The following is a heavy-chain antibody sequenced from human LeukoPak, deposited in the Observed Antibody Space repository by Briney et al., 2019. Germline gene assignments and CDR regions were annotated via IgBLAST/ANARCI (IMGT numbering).Heavy chain of an antibody. CDR2: IYYSGST. D-gene: IGHD2/OR15-2a*01. J-gene: IGHJ5*02. Sequence: SEILSLTCTVSGGSISSSSYYWGWIRQPPGKGLEWIGSIYYSGSTYYNPSLKSQVTISVDTSKNQFSLKLSSVTAADTAVYYCARHGRGARESWFDPWGQGTLVTVSS. V-gene: IGHV4-39*01. CDR1: GGSISSSSYY. CDR3: ARHGRGARESWFDP.